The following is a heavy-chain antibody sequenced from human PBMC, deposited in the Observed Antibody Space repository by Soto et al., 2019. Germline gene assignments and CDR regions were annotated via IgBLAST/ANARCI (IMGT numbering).Heavy chain of an antibody. V-gene: IGHV3-30*18. CDR1: GFTFSSYG. CDR2: ISYDGSNK. Sequence: GGSLRLSCAASGFTFSSYGMHWVRQAPGKGLEWVAVISYDGSNKYYADSVKGRFTISRDNSKNTLYLQMNSLRAEDTAVYYCAKDRTEYSSSSTFDYWGQGTLVTVSS. CDR3: AKDRTEYSSSSTFDY. J-gene: IGHJ4*02. D-gene: IGHD6-6*01.